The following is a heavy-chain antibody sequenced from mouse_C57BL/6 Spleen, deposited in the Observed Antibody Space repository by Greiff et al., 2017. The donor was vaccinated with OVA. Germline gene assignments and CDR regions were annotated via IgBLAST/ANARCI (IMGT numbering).Heavy chain of an antibody. D-gene: IGHD2-3*01. CDR3: ARSDGYYFY. V-gene: IGHV1-69*01. CDR2: IDPSDSYT. Sequence: QVQLQQPGAELVMPGASVKLSCKASGYTFTSYWMHWVKQRPGQGLEWIGEIDPSDSYTNYNQKFKGKSTLTVDKSSSTAYIQLSSLTSEDSAVYYCARSDGYYFYWGQGTTLTVSS. J-gene: IGHJ2*01. CDR1: GYTFTSYW.